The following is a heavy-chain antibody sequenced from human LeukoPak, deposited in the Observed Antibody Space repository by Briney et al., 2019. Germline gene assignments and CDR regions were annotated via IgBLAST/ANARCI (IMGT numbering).Heavy chain of an antibody. V-gene: IGHV4-39*07. D-gene: IGHD3-22*01. CDR1: GGSIRSSYYY. Sequence: PSETLSLTCTVSGGSIRSSYYYWGWIRQPPGKGLEWIGSIYHSGSTNYNPSLKSRVTISVDKSKNQFSLKLSSVTAADTAVYYCAREGSGYYYGGFDIWGQGTMVTVSS. CDR3: AREGSGYYYGGFDI. CDR2: IYHSGST. J-gene: IGHJ3*02.